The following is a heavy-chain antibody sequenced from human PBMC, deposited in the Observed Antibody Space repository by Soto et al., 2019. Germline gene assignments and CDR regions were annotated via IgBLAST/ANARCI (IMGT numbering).Heavy chain of an antibody. V-gene: IGHV3-30*18. J-gene: IGHJ6*03. CDR3: AKDGYYYGSGSYFRRKYYYYYMDV. CDR2: ISYDGSNK. Sequence: QVQLVESGGGVVQPGRSLRLSCAASGFTFSSYGMHWVRQAPGKGLEWVAVISYDGSNKYYADSVKGRFTISRDNSKNTLYLQMNSLRAEDTGVYYCAKDGYYYGSGSYFRRKYYYYYMDVWGKGTTVTVSS. CDR1: GFTFSSYG. D-gene: IGHD3-10*01.